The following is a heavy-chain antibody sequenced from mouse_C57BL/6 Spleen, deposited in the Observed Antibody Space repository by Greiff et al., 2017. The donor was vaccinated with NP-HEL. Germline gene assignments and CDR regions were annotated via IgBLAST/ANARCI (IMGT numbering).Heavy chain of an antibody. CDR2: IYPGDGDT. Sequence: QVHVKQSGAELVKPGASVKISCKASGYAFSSYWMNWVKQRPGKGLEWIGQIYPGDGDTNYNGKFKGKATLTADKSSSTAYMQLSSLTSEDSAVYFCARTYYYGSEGYFDYWGQGTTLTVSS. D-gene: IGHD1-1*01. CDR1: GYAFSSYW. J-gene: IGHJ2*01. V-gene: IGHV1-80*01. CDR3: ARTYYYGSEGYFDY.